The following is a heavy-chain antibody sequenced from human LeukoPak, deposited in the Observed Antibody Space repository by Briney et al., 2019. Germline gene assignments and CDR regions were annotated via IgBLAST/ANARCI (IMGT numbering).Heavy chain of an antibody. V-gene: IGHV4-34*01. Sequence: SETLSLTCAVYGGSFSGYYWSWLRQPPGKGLEWIGEINHSGSTNYNPSLKSRVTISVDTSKNQFSLKLSSVTAADTAVYYCARKGNYYGSGSYYMPRPFDYWGQGTLVTVSS. J-gene: IGHJ4*02. D-gene: IGHD3-10*01. CDR3: ARKGNYYGSGSYYMPRPFDY. CDR1: GGSFSGYY. CDR2: INHSGST.